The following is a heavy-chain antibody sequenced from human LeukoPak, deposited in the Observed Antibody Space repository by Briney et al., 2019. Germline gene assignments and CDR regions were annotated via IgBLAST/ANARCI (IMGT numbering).Heavy chain of an antibody. CDR3: ARSPGAAGLDY. Sequence: SETLSLTCTVSGGSISSSSYYWGWIRQPPGKGLEWIGSIYYSGSTYYNPSLKSRVTISVDTSKNQFSLKLSSVTAADTAVYYCARSPGAAGLDYWGQGTLVTVSS. V-gene: IGHV4-39*01. CDR1: GGSISSSSYY. CDR2: IYYSGST. D-gene: IGHD6-13*01. J-gene: IGHJ4*02.